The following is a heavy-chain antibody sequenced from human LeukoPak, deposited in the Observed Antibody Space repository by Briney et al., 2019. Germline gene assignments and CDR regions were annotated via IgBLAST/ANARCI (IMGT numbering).Heavy chain of an antibody. CDR2: IVVGSGNT. J-gene: IGHJ3*02. V-gene: IGHV1-58*02. CDR3: AAADYYDSSGYYPYAFHI. D-gene: IGHD3-22*01. CDR1: GFTFTRSA. Sequence: TSVKVSCKASGFTFTRSAMQWVRHARGQRLEWIGWIVVGSGNTNYAQTFKERVTITRDMSTSTAYMELSSLRSEDTAVYYCAAADYYDSSGYYPYAFHIWGQGTMVTVSS.